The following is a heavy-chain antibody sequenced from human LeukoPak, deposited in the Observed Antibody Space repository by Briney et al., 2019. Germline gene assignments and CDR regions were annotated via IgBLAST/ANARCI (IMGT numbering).Heavy chain of an antibody. CDR3: ASGYYYDSSGYLDY. D-gene: IGHD3-22*01. CDR1: GGTFSSYG. J-gene: IGHJ4*02. CDR2: IIPIFGTA. V-gene: IGHV1-69*06. Sequence: SVKVSCKASGGTFSSYGISWVRQAPGQGLEWMGRIIPIFGTANYAQKFQGRVTITADKSTSTAYMELSSLRSEDTAVYYCASGYYYDSSGYLDYWGQGTLVTASS.